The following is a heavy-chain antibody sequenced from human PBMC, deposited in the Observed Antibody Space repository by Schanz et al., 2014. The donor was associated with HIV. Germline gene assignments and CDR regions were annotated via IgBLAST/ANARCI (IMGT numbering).Heavy chain of an antibody. V-gene: IGHV3-23*01. CDR1: GFMFSSYG. CDR3: ANEEVPNDY. J-gene: IGHJ4*02. CDR2: IGSGGGRT. Sequence: VQLLESGGGLVQPGGSLRLSCAASGFMFSSYGMGWVRQAPGKGLEWVSIIGSGGGRTYYADSVKGRFTISRDNSKNTLYLQMNSLRVEDTAVYYCANEEVPNDYWGQGTLVTVSS.